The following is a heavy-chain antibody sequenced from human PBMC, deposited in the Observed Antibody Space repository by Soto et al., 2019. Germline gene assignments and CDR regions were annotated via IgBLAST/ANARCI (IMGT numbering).Heavy chain of an antibody. V-gene: IGHV1-3*01. CDR1: GYTFTSYA. Sequence: ASVKVSCKASGYTFTSYAMHWVRQAPGQRLEWMGWINAGNGNTKYSQKFQGRVTITRDTSASTAYMELSSLRSEDTAVYYCAREAAAPPRFLTENGNWFDPWGQGTLVTVSS. J-gene: IGHJ5*02. CDR2: INAGNGNT. D-gene: IGHD6-13*01. CDR3: AREAAAPPRFLTENGNWFDP.